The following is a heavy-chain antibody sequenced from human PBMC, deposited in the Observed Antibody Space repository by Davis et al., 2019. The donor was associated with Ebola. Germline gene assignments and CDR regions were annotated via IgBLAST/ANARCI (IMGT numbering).Heavy chain of an antibody. CDR1: GFTFSSYA. Sequence: GESLKISCAASGFTFSSYAMSWVRQAPGKGLEWVSAISGSGGSTDYADSVKGRFTISRDNSKNTLYLQMNSLRAEDTAVYYCAKERWLQSYYFDYWGQGTLVTVSS. J-gene: IGHJ4*02. CDR3: AKERWLQSYYFDY. CDR2: ISGSGGST. D-gene: IGHD5-24*01. V-gene: IGHV3-23*01.